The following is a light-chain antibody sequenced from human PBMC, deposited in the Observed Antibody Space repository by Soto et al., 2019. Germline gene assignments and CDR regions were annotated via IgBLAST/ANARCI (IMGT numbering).Light chain of an antibody. Sequence: QSVLTQPPSASGTPGKRVIISCSGSHSNIGINTVNWYQQLPGTAPKLLNYGNNQRPSVVPDRFSGSKSGTSASLAISGLQSEDEADYYCAAWDDSLNGVVFGGGTKRTVL. CDR1: HSNIGINT. J-gene: IGLJ2*01. CDR2: GNN. CDR3: AAWDDSLNGVV. V-gene: IGLV1-44*01.